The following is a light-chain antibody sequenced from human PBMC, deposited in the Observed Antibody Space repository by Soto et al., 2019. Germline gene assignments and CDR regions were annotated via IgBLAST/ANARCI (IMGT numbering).Light chain of an antibody. CDR1: QTITGTY. J-gene: IGKJ1*01. V-gene: IGKV3-20*01. Sequence: EVVWTQFPGTLSLSPGERATLSCRASQTITGTYLAWYQQKPGQAPRLLIHGASTRATGIPDRFSGGGTGTDFNLNISSLEPEDFAVYYCQQYHSSPRTFGQGTKVDIK. CDR2: GAS. CDR3: QQYHSSPRT.